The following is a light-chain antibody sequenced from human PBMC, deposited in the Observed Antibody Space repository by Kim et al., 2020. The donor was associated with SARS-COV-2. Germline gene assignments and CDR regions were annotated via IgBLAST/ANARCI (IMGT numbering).Light chain of an antibody. CDR3: QQTYTTPYT. J-gene: IGKJ2*01. CDR2: VAS. CDR1: QSIGNH. Sequence: GDRVTITCRASQSIGNHLNWYQQRPGKAPNLLIYVASGLHSGVPSRFSGSGSGTDFSLTISSLQPGDFATYFCQQTYTTPYTFGQGTKL. V-gene: IGKV1-39*01.